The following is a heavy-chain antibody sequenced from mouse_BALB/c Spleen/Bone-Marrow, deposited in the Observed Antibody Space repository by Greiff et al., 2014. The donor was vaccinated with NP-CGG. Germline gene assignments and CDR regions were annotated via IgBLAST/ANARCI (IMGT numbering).Heavy chain of an antibody. CDR3: ARHQRYYAMDY. CDR2: ISSGGSNT. V-gene: IGHV5-6*02. CDR1: GFTFSSYG. J-gene: IGHJ4*01. Sequence: EVKLVESGGDLVKPGGSLKLSCAASGFTFSSYGMSWGRQTPDKRLEWVATISSGGSNTYYPDSMKGRFTISRDNAKNTLYLQMSSLKSEDTAMYYCARHQRYYAMDYWGQGTSVTVSS.